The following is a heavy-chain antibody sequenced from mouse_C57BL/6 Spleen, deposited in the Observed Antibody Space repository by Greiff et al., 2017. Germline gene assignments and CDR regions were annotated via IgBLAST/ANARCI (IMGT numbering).Heavy chain of an antibody. CDR1: GYSITSGYY. CDR3: ASDGYYGYWYFDV. Sequence: EVQLVESGPGLVKPSQSLSLTCSVTGYSITSGYYWNCIRQFPGNKLEWMGYISYDGSNHYNPSLKNRISITRDTSKNQFYLKLNSVTTEDTATDICASDGYYGYWYFDVWGTGTTVTVSS. J-gene: IGHJ1*03. D-gene: IGHD2-3*01. CDR2: ISYDGSN. V-gene: IGHV3-6*01.